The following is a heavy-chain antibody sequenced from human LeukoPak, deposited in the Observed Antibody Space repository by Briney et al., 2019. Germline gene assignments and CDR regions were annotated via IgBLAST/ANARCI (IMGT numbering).Heavy chain of an antibody. CDR3: AGAGDWRFLEWLAEFDY. CDR1: GGTFSSYA. CDR2: IIPIFGTA. Sequence: ASVKVSCXASGGTFSSYAISWVRQAPGQGLEWMGGIIPIFGTANYAQKFQGRVTITTDESTSTAYMGLSSLRSEDTAVYYCAGAGDWRFLEWLAEFDYWGQGTLVTVSS. J-gene: IGHJ4*02. D-gene: IGHD3-3*01. V-gene: IGHV1-69*05.